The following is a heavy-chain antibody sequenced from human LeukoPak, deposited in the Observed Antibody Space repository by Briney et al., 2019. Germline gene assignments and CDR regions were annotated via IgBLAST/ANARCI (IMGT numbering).Heavy chain of an antibody. V-gene: IGHV4-59*01. CDR2: IYYSGGT. J-gene: IGHJ6*03. CDR3: ARVLSPPYYDFWSGYYPIMNYYYYYMDV. Sequence: KSSETLSLTCTVSGGSISSYYWSWIRQPPGKGLEWMGYIYYSGGTDYNPSLKSRVTISVDTSKNQFSLKLSSVTAADTAVYYCARVLSPPYYDFWSGYYPIMNYYYYYMDVWGKGITVTVSS. D-gene: IGHD3-3*01. CDR1: GGSISSYY.